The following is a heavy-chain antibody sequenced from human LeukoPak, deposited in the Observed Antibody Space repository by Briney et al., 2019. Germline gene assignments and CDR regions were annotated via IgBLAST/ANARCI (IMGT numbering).Heavy chain of an antibody. CDR2: INPNSGVT. V-gene: IGHV1-2*02. D-gene: IGHD2-8*01. Sequence: ASVRVSCKASGYTFTGYYMHWVRQAPGQGLEWMGWINPNSGVTNYAQRFQGRVTMTRDTSISTAYMDLSRLRYDDTAVYYCARDRDGVCTNGVCYFDYWGQGTLVTVSS. CDR3: ARDRDGVCTNGVCYFDY. J-gene: IGHJ4*02. CDR1: GYTFTGYY.